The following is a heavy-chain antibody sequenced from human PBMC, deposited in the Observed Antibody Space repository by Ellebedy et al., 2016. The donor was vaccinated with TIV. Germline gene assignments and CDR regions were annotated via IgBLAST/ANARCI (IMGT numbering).Heavy chain of an antibody. CDR2: ISSSGSYI. CDR1: GFSFSSYS. Sequence: PGGSLRLSCAASGFSFSSYSMNWVRQAPGKGLEWVSSISSSGSYIYYADSAKGRFTISRDNAKNSLYLQMNSLRAEDTAVYYCARDTSGQTIDHWGQGTLVTVSS. J-gene: IGHJ4*02. D-gene: IGHD5-12*01. CDR3: ARDTSGQTIDH. V-gene: IGHV3-21*01.